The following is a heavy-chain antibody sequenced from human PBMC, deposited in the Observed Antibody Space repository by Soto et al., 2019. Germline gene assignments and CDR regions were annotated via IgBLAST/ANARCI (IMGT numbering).Heavy chain of an antibody. D-gene: IGHD2-2*01. J-gene: IGHJ3*02. V-gene: IGHV3-11*01. CDR2: ISSSGSSI. Sequence: QVQLVESGGGLVKPGGSLRLSCAASGFTFSDYYMSWIRQAPGKGLEWVSYISSSGSSIFYADSVKGRFTISRDNAKNSLYLQMNSLRAEDTAVYYCARDRCCSSARCQGSVFAFHIWGQGTMVTVSS. CDR1: GFTFSDYY. CDR3: ARDRCCSSARCQGSVFAFHI.